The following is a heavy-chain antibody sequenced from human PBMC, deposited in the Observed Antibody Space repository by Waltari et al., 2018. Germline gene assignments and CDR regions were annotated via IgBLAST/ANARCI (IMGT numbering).Heavy chain of an antibody. V-gene: IGHV1-8*02. D-gene: IGHD2-2*01. CDR3: ASEPFYAR. CDR1: GSTFATYD. CDR2: MNPNSGNT. Sequence: QVQLVQSGAAVKKPGASVRVSCTASGSTFATYDINWVRQAPGQGLEYMGWMNPNSGNTGYAQKFQGRLTFTGDTSISTAYMELSSLTSEDTAVYYCASEPFYARWGQGTLVTVSS. J-gene: IGHJ4*02.